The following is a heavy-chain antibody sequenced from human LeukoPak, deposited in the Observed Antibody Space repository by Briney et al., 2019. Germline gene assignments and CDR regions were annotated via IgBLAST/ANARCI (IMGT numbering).Heavy chain of an antibody. Sequence: PGRSPRLSCAASGFTFSSYAMQWVRQAPGKGLEWVAVISYDGSDKNYADSVKGRFTISRDNSKNTLYLQMNSLRADDTAVYYCARAVYRSGGYYFDYWGQGTLVIVSS. CDR1: GFTFSSYA. J-gene: IGHJ4*02. CDR3: ARAVYRSGGYYFDY. V-gene: IGHV3-30*04. D-gene: IGHD6-19*01. CDR2: ISYDGSDK.